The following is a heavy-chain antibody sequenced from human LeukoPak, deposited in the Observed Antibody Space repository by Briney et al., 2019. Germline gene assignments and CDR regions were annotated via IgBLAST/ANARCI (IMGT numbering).Heavy chain of an antibody. J-gene: IGHJ6*03. V-gene: IGHV4-61*02. D-gene: IGHD3-10*01. Sequence: SETLSLTCTVSGGSISSGSYYWSWIRQPAGKGLEWLGRIYTSGSTNYNPPLKSRVTISVDTSKNQFSLKLSSVTAADTAVYYCARVSDYGSGSYYYYYYMDVWGKGTTVTVSS. CDR3: ARVSDYGSGSYYYYYYMDV. CDR2: IYTSGST. CDR1: GGSISSGSYY.